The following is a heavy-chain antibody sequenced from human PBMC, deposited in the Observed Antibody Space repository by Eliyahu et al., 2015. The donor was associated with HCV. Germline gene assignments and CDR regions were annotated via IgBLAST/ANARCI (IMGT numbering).Heavy chain of an antibody. CDR2: ISGSGGST. J-gene: IGHJ4*02. CDR1: GFTFXSYA. V-gene: IGHV3-23*01. CDR3: AKVPTPLNYYYGSGEVDY. D-gene: IGHD3-10*01. Sequence: EVQLLESGGGLVQPGGSLRLSCAASGFTFXSYAMSWVRQAPGKGLEWVXAISGSGGSTYYTDSVKGRFTISRDNSKNTLYLQMNSLRAEDTAVYYCAKVPTPLNYYYGSGEVDYWGQGTLVTVSS.